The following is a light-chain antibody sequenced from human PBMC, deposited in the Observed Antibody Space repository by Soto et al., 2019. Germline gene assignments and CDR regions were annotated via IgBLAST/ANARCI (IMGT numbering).Light chain of an antibody. CDR3: SSYTSSSTYV. CDR1: SSDVGGYNY. J-gene: IGLJ1*01. V-gene: IGLV2-14*01. CDR2: DVS. Sequence: QSVLTQPVSVSGSPGQSITISCTGTSSDVGGYNYVSWYQQHPGKAPKLMIYDVSNRPSGVSNRFSGSKSGNTASLTISGLQAEDEADYYCSSYTSSSTYVFGTGTNVTVL.